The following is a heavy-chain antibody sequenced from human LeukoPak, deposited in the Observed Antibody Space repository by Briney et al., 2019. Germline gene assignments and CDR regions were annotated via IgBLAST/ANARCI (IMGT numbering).Heavy chain of an antibody. D-gene: IGHD5-18*01. CDR1: GGSFSGYY. CDR2: INHSGST. V-gene: IGHV4-34*01. Sequence: KPSETLSLTCAVYGGSFSGYYWSWIRQPPGKGLEWIGEINHSGSTNYNPSLKSRVTISVDTSKNQFSLKLSSVTAADTAVYYCASSSSLTGYSYGMWGQGTLVTVSS. J-gene: IGHJ4*02. CDR3: ASSSSLTGYSYGM.